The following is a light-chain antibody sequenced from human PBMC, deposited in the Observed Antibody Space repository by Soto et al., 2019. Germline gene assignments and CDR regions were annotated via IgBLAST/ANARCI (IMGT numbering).Light chain of an antibody. J-gene: IGLJ2*01. V-gene: IGLV2-8*01. CDR3: SSYAVSTLVV. CDR2: EVS. CDR1: SSDVGGYNY. Sequence: QSALTQPPSASGSPGQSVTISCTGTSSDVGGYNYVSWYQQHPGKAPKLMIYEVSKRPSGVPDRFSGSKSGNTASLTVSGLQAEDEPHYYCSSYAVSTLVVFGGGTKLTVL.